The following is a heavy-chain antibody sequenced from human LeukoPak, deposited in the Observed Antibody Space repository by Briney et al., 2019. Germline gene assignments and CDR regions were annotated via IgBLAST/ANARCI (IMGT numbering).Heavy chain of an antibody. V-gene: IGHV3-21*01. J-gene: IGHJ4*02. CDR2: IDVGSYA. D-gene: IGHD1-26*01. Sequence: GGSLRLSCAASGFTFSSYGINWVRQAPGKGLEWVSAIDVGSYAYYANSVKGRFTISRDNAKNSLYLQMNSLRVEDTAVYYCATEGIVGGGAHFDYWGQGTLVTVSS. CDR3: ATEGIVGGGAHFDY. CDR1: GFTFSSYG.